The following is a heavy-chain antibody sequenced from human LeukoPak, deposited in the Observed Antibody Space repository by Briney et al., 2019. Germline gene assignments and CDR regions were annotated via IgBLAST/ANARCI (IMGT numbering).Heavy chain of an antibody. V-gene: IGHV3-30*03. CDR2: ISYDGSNK. CDR1: GFTFSSYG. CDR3: ARCPAYCGGDCPPAYFDY. Sequence: GGSLRLSCAASGFTFSSYGMHWVRQAPGKGLEWVAVISYDGSNKYHADSVKGRFTISRDNSKNTLYLQMNSLRAEDTAVYYCARCPAYCGGDCPPAYFDYWGQGTLVTVSS. D-gene: IGHD2-21*02. J-gene: IGHJ4*02.